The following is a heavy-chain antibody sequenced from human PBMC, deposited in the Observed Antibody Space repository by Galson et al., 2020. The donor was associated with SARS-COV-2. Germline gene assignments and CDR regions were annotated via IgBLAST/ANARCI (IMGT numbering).Heavy chain of an antibody. CDR2: ISYDGSNK. CDR1: GFTFPNYA. Sequence: GGSLRLSCAASGFTFPNYAMHWVRQAPGKGLEWVAVISYDGSNKYNADSVKGRFSISRDNSKNTLYLQVNSLRPEDTAVYYCARVGGKDDFWSGYYYMDVWGRGTTVTVSS. J-gene: IGHJ6*03. CDR3: ARVGGKDDFWSGYYYMDV. D-gene: IGHD3-3*01. V-gene: IGHV3-30*01.